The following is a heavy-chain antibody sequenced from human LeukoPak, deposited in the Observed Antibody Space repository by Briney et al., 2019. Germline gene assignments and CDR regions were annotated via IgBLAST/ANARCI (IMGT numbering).Heavy chain of an antibody. D-gene: IGHD3-9*01. CDR2: ITSSSSDI. V-gene: IGHV3-21*01. CDR3: ARVPLGGGILTGYSLYYFDY. Sequence: GGSLRLSRAASGFTFSSYSMNWVRQAPGKGLEWVSSITSSSSDIYYADSVKGRFTISRDNAKNSLYLQMNSLRAEDTAVYYCARVPLGGGILTGYSLYYFDYWGQGTLVTVSS. J-gene: IGHJ4*02. CDR1: GFTFSSYS.